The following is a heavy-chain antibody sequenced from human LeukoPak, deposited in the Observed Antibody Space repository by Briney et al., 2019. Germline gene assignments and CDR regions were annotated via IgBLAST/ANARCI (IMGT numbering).Heavy chain of an antibody. Sequence: GGSLRLSCVASGFTFTNNWMTWVRQAPGKGLEWVANIKQDESEIYYVDSVKGRFTISRGNARNLVYLQMNSLRVGDTAVYYCARGRAIDVWGQGTQVTVAA. J-gene: IGHJ4*02. V-gene: IGHV3-7*01. CDR1: GFTFTNNW. CDR3: ARGRAIDV. D-gene: IGHD2-21*01. CDR2: IKQDESEI.